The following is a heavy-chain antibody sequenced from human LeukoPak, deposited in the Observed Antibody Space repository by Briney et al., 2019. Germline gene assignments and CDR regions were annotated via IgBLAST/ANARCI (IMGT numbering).Heavy chain of an antibody. CDR1: GYTFTAYY. J-gene: IGHJ4*02. CDR3: AKAPGAFYDSSYYFDY. CDR2: INPNSGGT. D-gene: IGHD3-22*01. V-gene: IGHV1-2*02. Sequence: ASVKVSCKASGYTFTAYYMHWVRQAPGQGLEWMGWINPNSGGTNYGQKFQGRVTMTRDTSISTAYMELSRLRSEDTALYYCAKAPGAFYDSSYYFDYWGQGTLVTVSS.